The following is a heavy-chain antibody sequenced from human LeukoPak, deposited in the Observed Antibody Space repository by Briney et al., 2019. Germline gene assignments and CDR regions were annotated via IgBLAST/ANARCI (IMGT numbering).Heavy chain of an antibody. CDR2: INHSGST. Sequence: SETLSLTCAVYGGSFSGYYWSWIRQPPGKGLEWIGEINHSGSTNYNPSLKSRVTISVDTSKNQFSLKLSSVTAADTAVYYCARDRGYSYGYRFDPWGQGTLVTVSS. D-gene: IGHD5-18*01. J-gene: IGHJ5*02. CDR1: GGSFSGYY. CDR3: ARDRGYSYGYRFDP. V-gene: IGHV4-34*01.